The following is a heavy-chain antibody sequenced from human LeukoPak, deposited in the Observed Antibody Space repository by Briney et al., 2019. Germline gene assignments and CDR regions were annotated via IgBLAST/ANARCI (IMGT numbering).Heavy chain of an antibody. J-gene: IGHJ3*01. V-gene: IGHV3-9*01. D-gene: IGHD1-26*01. CDR1: GFTFDDHA. Sequence: GGSLRLSCAASGFTFDDHAMNWVRQAPGKGLEWVAGISWNSGRIVYVDSVKGRFTISRDNTKNSLDLQMSSLRTEDTALYYCVKATGSQPRAGAFDFWGQGTRVTVSP. CDR2: ISWNSGRI. CDR3: VKATGSQPRAGAFDF.